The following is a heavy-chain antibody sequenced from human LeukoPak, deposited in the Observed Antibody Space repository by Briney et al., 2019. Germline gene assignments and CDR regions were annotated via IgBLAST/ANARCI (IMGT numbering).Heavy chain of an antibody. CDR3: AKGGEYQLPGDY. CDR2: ISSSGANT. CDR1: GFTFSVYY. Sequence: GGSLRLSCAASGFTFSVYYMSWIRQAPGKGLEWVSTISSSGANTYYADSVKGRFTISRDNSKNTLYLQMNSLRAEDTAVYYCAKGGEYQLPGDYWGQGTLVTVSS. J-gene: IGHJ4*02. D-gene: IGHD2-2*01. V-gene: IGHV3-23*01.